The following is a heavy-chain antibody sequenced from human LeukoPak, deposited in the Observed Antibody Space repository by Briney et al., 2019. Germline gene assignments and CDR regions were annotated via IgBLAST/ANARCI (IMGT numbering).Heavy chain of an antibody. CDR3: ARRGRLRRYSSGYRYDAFDI. CDR1: GDTFTSYY. Sequence: ASVKVSCKASGDTFTSYYRHWVRQAPGQGLEWMGIINPSGGSTSNAQKFQGIVTITRDTTTSTAYMELRSPRSATTAVYCRARRGRLRRYSSGYRYDAFDIWGQGTMVTVSS. J-gene: IGHJ3*02. D-gene: IGHD5-18*01. CDR2: INPSGGST. V-gene: IGHV1-46*01.